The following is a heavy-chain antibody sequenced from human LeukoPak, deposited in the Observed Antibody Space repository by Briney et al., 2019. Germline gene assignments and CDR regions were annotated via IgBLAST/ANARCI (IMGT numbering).Heavy chain of an antibody. J-gene: IGHJ4*02. CDR2: ISSSGSSK. CDR1: GFTFSDYY. V-gene: IGHV3-11*01. CDR3: ARVRSSGSPLDY. Sequence: GGSLRLSCAASGFTFSDYYMSWIRQAPGKGLEWVSYISSSGSSKSYADSVKGRFTISRDNAKNSLYLQMSSLRAEDTAVYYCARVRSSGSPLDYWGQGTLVTVSS. D-gene: IGHD3-22*01.